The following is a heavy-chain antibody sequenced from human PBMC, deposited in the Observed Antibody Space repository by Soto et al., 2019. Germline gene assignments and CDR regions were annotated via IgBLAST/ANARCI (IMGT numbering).Heavy chain of an antibody. CDR2: IYHSGSP. J-gene: IGHJ6*02. CDR1: GGSISSGGYS. CDR3: ARVLAATEKYYYYGMDV. D-gene: IGHD2-21*02. V-gene: IGHV4-30-2*01. Sequence: SETLSLTCAVSGGSISSGGYSWSWIRQPPGKGLEWIGYIYHSGSPYYNPSLKSRVTISVDRSKNQFSLKLSSVTPEDTAVYYCARVLAATEKYYYYGMDVWGQGTTVTVSS.